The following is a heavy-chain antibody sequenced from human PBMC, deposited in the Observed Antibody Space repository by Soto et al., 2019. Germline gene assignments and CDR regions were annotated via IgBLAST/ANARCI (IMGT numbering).Heavy chain of an antibody. D-gene: IGHD6-13*01. CDR2: IYYSGST. CDR1: GGSISSYY. CDR3: GRRGPQLAFDY. J-gene: IGHJ4*02. V-gene: IGHV4-59*08. Sequence: QMQLQESGPGLVKPSETLSLTCTVSGGSISSYYWSWIRQSPGKGLEWIGYIYYSGSTNYNPSLKSGVTISVDTSKNQFSLKLNSVTAADTAVYYCGRRGPQLAFDYWGQGTLVTVSS.